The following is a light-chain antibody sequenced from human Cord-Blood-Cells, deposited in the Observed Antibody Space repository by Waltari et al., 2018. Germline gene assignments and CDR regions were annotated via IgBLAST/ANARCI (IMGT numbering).Light chain of an antibody. Sequence: QSALTQPASVSGSPGQSITISCTGTSSDVGGYNYVSWYQQHQGKAPKLMIYDVSKRPSGFSNRFSGSKSGNTASLTISGLQAEDEADYYCSSYTSSSTYVFGTGTKVTVL. J-gene: IGLJ1*01. V-gene: IGLV2-14*01. CDR3: SSYTSSSTYV. CDR1: SSDVGGYNY. CDR2: DVS.